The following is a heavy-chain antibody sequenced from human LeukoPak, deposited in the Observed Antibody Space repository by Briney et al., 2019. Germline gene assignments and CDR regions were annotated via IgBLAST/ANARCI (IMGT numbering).Heavy chain of an antibody. CDR1: GYTFTSYG. CDR3: ARDRWAYCGGDCYRRGKDYWFDP. V-gene: IGHV1-18*01. D-gene: IGHD2-21*01. Sequence: ASVKVSCKXSGYTFTSYGISWVRQAPGQGLEWMGWISAYIGNTNYSQKLQGGVTMTTDTSTSTAYMELRSLRSDDTAVYYCARDRWAYCGGDCYRRGKDYWFDPWGQGTLVTVSS. J-gene: IGHJ5*02. CDR2: ISAYIGNT.